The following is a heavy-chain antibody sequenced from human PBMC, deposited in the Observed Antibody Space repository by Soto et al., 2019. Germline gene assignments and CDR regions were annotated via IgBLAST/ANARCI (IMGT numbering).Heavy chain of an antibody. D-gene: IGHD6-6*01. Sequence: GASVKVSCKVSGYTLTELSMHWVRQAPGKGLEWMGGFDPEDGETIYAQKFQGRVTMTEDTSTDTAYMELSSLRSEDTAVYYCATLVAAARPIDYWGQGTLVTVSS. J-gene: IGHJ4*02. V-gene: IGHV1-24*01. CDR3: ATLVAAARPIDY. CDR2: FDPEDGET. CDR1: GYTLTELS.